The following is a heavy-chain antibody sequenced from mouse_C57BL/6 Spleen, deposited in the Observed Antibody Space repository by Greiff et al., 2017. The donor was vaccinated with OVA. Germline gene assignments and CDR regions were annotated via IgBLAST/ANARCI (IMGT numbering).Heavy chain of an antibody. J-gene: IGHJ2*01. CDR2: ISSGGDYI. Sequence: EVKVVESGEGLVKPGGSLKLSCAASGFTFSSYAMSWVRQTPEKRLEWVAYISSGGDYIYYADTVKGRFTISRDNARNTLYLQMSSLKSEDTAMYYCTRDRLYSFDYWGQGTTLTVSS. CDR1: GFTFSSYA. V-gene: IGHV5-9-1*02. CDR3: TRDRLYSFDY.